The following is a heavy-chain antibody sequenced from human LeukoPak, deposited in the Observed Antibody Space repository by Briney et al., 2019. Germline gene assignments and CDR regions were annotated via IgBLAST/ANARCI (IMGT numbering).Heavy chain of an antibody. CDR3: AREGIPGPGERYYYYYYMDV. V-gene: IGHV6-1*01. CDR2: TYYRSKWYN. CDR1: GDSVSSNSAA. Sequence: SQTLSLTCAISGDSVSSNSAAWNWIRQSPSRGLEWLGRTYYRSKWYNDYAVSVKGRITINPDTSKNQFSLQLNSVTPEDTAVYYCAREGIPGPGERYYYYYYMDVWGKGTTVTVSS. D-gene: IGHD7-27*01. J-gene: IGHJ6*03.